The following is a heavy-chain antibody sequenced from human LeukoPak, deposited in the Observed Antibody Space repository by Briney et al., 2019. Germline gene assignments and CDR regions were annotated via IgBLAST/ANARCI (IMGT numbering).Heavy chain of an antibody. CDR3: ARATGSYSYMDV. CDR2: IHYSGST. D-gene: IGHD1-26*01. Sequence: PSETLSLTCTVSGGSISRFYWSWIRQPPGKGLEWICHIHYSGSTNYNPSLKSRVTMSVDTSKNQFSLRLSSVTAADTAVYYCARATGSYSYMDVWGKGATVTVSS. CDR1: GGSISRFY. J-gene: IGHJ6*03. V-gene: IGHV4-59*01.